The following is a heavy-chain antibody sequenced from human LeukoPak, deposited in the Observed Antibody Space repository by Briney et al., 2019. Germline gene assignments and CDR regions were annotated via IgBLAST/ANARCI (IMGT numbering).Heavy chain of an antibody. CDR3: ARPSYGYYYYYGMDV. Sequence: ASVTVSFKASGGTFSSYAISWVRQAPGQGLEWMGRIIPILGIANYAQKFQGRVTITADKSTSTAYMELSSLRSEDTAVYYCARPSYGYYYYYGMDVWGQGTTVTVSS. V-gene: IGHV1-69*04. D-gene: IGHD5-18*01. CDR1: GGTFSSYA. CDR2: IIPILGIA. J-gene: IGHJ6*02.